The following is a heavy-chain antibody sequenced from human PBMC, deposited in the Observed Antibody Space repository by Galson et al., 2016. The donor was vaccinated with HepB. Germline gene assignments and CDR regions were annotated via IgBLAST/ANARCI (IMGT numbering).Heavy chain of an antibody. Sequence: TLFLTCAVSGGSISSDGYSWTWIRQPPGKGLEWIGYLYHSGSTDYSPSLKSRVTISVDRSKNQFSLKLRSMTAADTAVYYCASGRNWNYFYGMDVWGQGITVTVSS. CDR3: ASGRNWNYFYGMDV. CDR1: GGSISSDGYS. CDR2: LYHSGST. J-gene: IGHJ6*02. D-gene: IGHD1-20*01. V-gene: IGHV4-30-2*01.